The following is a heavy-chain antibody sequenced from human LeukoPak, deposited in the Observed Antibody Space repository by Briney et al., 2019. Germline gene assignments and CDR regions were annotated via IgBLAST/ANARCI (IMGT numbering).Heavy chain of an antibody. D-gene: IGHD3-10*01. CDR1: GGSISSYY. J-gene: IGHJ6*02. V-gene: IGHV4-59*01. CDR3: ARFHYYYGSGSYYSYYYGMDV. Sequence: SETLSLTCTVSGGSISSYYWSWIRQPPGKGLEWIGYIYYSGSTNYNPSLKSRVTISVDTSKNQFSLKLSSVTAADTAVYYCARFHYYYGSGSYYSYYYGMDVWGQGTTVTVSS. CDR2: IYYSGST.